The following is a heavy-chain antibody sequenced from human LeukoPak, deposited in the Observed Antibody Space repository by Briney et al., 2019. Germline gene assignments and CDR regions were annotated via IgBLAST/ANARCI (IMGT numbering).Heavy chain of an antibody. CDR2: IKSKTDDCTT. V-gene: IGHV3-15*01. Sequence: GGSLRLSCAASGFTFSNAWMSWVRHAPGKGLEWVGRIKSKTDDCTTDYAAPVKGRFTISRDDSKNTLYLQMNSLKNEDTAVYYCTTVGVTTCVVYYYGMDVWGQGTTVTVSS. D-gene: IGHD4-17*01. CDR1: GFTFSNAW. J-gene: IGHJ6*02. CDR3: TTVGVTTCVVYYYGMDV.